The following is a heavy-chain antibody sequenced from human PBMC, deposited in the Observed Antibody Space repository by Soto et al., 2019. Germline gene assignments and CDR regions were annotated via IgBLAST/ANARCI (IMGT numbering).Heavy chain of an antibody. D-gene: IGHD5-18*01. CDR2: ISSSSSTI. J-gene: IGHJ4*02. Sequence: EVQLVESGGGLVQPGGSLRLSCAASGFTFGSYSMNWVRQAPRKGLEWVSYISSSSSTIYYADSVEGRFTISRDNAKNSLDLQMNSLRAEDTAVYYCAKDGGYSYGPYDYWGQGTLVTVSS. V-gene: IGHV3-48*01. CDR3: AKDGGYSYGPYDY. CDR1: GFTFGSYS.